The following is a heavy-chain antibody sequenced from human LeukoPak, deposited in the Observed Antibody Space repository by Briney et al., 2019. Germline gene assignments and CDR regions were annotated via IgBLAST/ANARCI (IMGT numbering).Heavy chain of an antibody. CDR3: ARDRHGVSSSWYREENWFDP. CDR1: GYTFTGYY. Sequence: ASVKVSCKASGYTFTGYYMHWVRQAPGQGLEWMGWINPNSGGTNYAQKFQGRVTMTRDTSISTAYMELSRLRSDDTAVYYCARDRHGVSSSWYREENWFDPWGQGTLVTVSS. J-gene: IGHJ5*02. V-gene: IGHV1-2*02. CDR2: INPNSGGT. D-gene: IGHD6-13*01.